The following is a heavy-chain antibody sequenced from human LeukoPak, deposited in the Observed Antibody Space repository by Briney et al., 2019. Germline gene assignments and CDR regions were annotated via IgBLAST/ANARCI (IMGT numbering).Heavy chain of an antibody. V-gene: IGHV1-18*01. CDR2: ISAYNGNT. J-gene: IGHJ6*03. CDR1: GYTFTSYG. D-gene: IGHD3-22*01. Sequence: ASVKVSCKASGYTFTSYGTSWVRQAPGQGLEWMGWISAYNGNTNYAQKLQGRVTMTTDTSTSTAYMELRSLRSDDTAVYYCARVRYYYDSSGYYPARYYYYYMDVWGKGTTVTVSS. CDR3: ARVRYYYDSSGYYPARYYYYYMDV.